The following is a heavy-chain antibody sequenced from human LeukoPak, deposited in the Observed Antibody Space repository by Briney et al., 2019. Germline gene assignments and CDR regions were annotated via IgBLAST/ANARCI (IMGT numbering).Heavy chain of an antibody. CDR2: IYPGDSDT. CDR3: ARATWLQSSFDY. V-gene: IGHV5-51*01. Sequence: GESLKISCKCSGYRFTTYWIGWVRQMPGKGLEWMGIIYPGDSDTRYSPSFQGQVTISADKSISTAYLQWSSLKASDTAMYYCARATWLQSSFDYWGQGTLVTVSS. D-gene: IGHD5-24*01. J-gene: IGHJ4*02. CDR1: GYRFTTYW.